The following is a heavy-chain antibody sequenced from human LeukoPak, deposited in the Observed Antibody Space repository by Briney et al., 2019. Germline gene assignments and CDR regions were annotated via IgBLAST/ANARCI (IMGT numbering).Heavy chain of an antibody. D-gene: IGHD1-7*01. CDR2: IIADFDTT. Sequence: GGSLRLSCAASGFPFKSYAISLVRPAPGKGLEWVSGIIADFDTTYYADSVRGRFTISRDHSKNTLYLQMNSLRAEDTAIYYCAQDGTTTRYNWFDSWGQGTLVTVSS. J-gene: IGHJ5*01. CDR3: AQDGTTTRYNWFDS. V-gene: IGHV3-23*01. CDR1: GFPFKSYA.